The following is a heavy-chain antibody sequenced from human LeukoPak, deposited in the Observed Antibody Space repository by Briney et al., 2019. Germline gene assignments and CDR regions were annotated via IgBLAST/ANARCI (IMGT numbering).Heavy chain of an antibody. Sequence: SETLSLTCAVYGGSFSGYYWSWIRQPPGKGREWIGEINHSGSTNYNPSLKSRVTRSVDTSKNQFSLKLSSVTAADTAVYYCARGPPSGSSGWWPEYYYYYYMDVWGKGTTVTVSS. CDR2: INHSGST. V-gene: IGHV4-34*01. D-gene: IGHD6-19*01. J-gene: IGHJ6*03. CDR3: ARGPPSGSSGWWPEYYYYYYMDV. CDR1: GGSFSGYY.